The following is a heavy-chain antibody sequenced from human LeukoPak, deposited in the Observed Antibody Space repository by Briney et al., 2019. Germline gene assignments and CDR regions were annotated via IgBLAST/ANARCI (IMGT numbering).Heavy chain of an antibody. CDR1: GDSVSSNSAA. J-gene: IGHJ4*02. Sequence: SQTLSLTCAISGDSVSSNSAAWNWIRQSPSRGLEWLGRTYYRSKWYYDYAVAVKSRISINPDTSKNQFSLQSSSVTPEDTAVYYCARDPVGGSTIFDSWGQGTLVTVSS. CDR2: TYYRSKWYY. V-gene: IGHV6-1*01. D-gene: IGHD1-26*01. CDR3: ARDPVGGSTIFDS.